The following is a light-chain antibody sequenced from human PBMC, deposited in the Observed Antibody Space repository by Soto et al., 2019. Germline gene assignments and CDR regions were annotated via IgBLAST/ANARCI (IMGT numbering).Light chain of an antibody. Sequence: DIVMTQSQATLSVAPGERVTFSCRASQGVSRKLAWYQHKPGQAPRLLISGASTGATGIPARFSGSGSGTEFTLTISSLQSEDCAIYYCQQYHTWPITFGGGTKVEIK. J-gene: IGKJ4*01. CDR2: GAS. V-gene: IGKV3-15*01. CDR1: QGVSRK. CDR3: QQYHTWPIT.